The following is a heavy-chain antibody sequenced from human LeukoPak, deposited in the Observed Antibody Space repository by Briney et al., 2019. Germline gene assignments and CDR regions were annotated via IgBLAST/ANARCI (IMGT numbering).Heavy chain of an antibody. D-gene: IGHD3-22*01. J-gene: IGHJ4*02. V-gene: IGHV1-8*01. CDR3: ARVEENSGYSHIY. CDR2: MNPNSGNT. CDR1: GYIFTTYD. Sequence: GASVKVSCKTSGYIFTTYDINWVRQASGQGLEWMGWMNPNSGNTGYAQKFQGRVTMTRSTLITTAYMELSSLRSEDTAMYYCARVEENSGYSHIYWGQGTLVTVSS.